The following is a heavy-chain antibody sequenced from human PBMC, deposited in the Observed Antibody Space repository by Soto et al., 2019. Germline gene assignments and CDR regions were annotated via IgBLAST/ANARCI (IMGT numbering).Heavy chain of an antibody. CDR1: GYTFTSYY. J-gene: IGHJ3*02. D-gene: IGHD3-9*01. V-gene: IGHV1-46*01. CDR3: ARDTQLGRYFDWLSPYFDI. CDR2: INPSGGST. Sequence: GASVKVSCKASGYTFTSYYMHWVRQAPGQGLEWMGIINPSGGSTSYAQKFQGRVTMTRDTSTSTVYMELSSLRSEDTAVYYCARDTQLGRYFDWLSPYFDIWGQGTMVTVS.